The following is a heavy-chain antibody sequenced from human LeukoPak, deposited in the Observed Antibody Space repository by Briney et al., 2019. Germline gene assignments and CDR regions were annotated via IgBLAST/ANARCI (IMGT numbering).Heavy chain of an antibody. D-gene: IGHD3-16*02. CDR2: ISAYNGNT. CDR3: ARETDYVWGSYRNRIFDY. Sequence: ASVKVSCKASGYTFTSYGILWVRQAPGQGLEWMGWISAYNGNTNYAQKLQGRVTMTTDTSTSTAYMELRSLRSDDTAVYYCARETDYVWGSYRNRIFDYWGQGTLVTVSS. J-gene: IGHJ4*02. CDR1: GYTFTSYG. V-gene: IGHV1-18*01.